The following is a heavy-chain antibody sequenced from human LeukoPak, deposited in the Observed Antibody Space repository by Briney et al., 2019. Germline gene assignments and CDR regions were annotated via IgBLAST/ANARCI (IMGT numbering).Heavy chain of an antibody. Sequence: PSETLSLTCAVYGGSFSGYYWSWIRQPPGKGLEWIGEINHSGSTNYNPSLKSRVTISVDTSKNQFSLKLSSVTAADTAVYYCARAQTTMVRGTLSFHRWGQGTLVTVSS. J-gene: IGHJ4*02. CDR2: INHSGST. V-gene: IGHV4-34*01. CDR1: GGSFSGYY. D-gene: IGHD3-10*01. CDR3: ARAQTTMVRGTLSFHR.